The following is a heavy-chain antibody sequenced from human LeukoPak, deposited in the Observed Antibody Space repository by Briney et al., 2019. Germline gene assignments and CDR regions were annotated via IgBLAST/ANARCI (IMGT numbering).Heavy chain of an antibody. CDR3: ASGSLGDGYGVGDYYQYMDV. D-gene: IGHD5-24*01. Sequence: ASVKVSCKASGGTCNSYASSWVRQAPGQGLEWMGGIMPLFGTANYAQEFQGRVTFTTDESASTAYMEVSSLRSEDTAVYYCASGSLGDGYGVGDYYQYMDVWGKGTTVTVSS. J-gene: IGHJ6*03. CDR2: IMPLFGTA. CDR1: GGTCNSYA. V-gene: IGHV1-69*05.